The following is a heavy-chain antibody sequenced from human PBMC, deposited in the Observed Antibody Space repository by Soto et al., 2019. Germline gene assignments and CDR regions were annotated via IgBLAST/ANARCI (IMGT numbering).Heavy chain of an antibody. V-gene: IGHV4-4*02. CDR1: GGSISSSNW. CDR2: IYHSGST. CDR3: ARVKSEGYCSGGSCSEHSNFDY. Sequence: PSETLSLTCAVSGGSISSSNWWSWVRQPPGKGLEWIGEIYHSGSTNYNPSLKSRVTISVDKSKNQFSLKLSSVTAADTAVYYCARVKSEGYCSGGSCSEHSNFDYWGQGTLVTVSS. D-gene: IGHD2-15*01. J-gene: IGHJ4*02.